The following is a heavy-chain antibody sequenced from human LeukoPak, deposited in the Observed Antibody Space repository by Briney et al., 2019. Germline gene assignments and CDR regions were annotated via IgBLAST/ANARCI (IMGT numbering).Heavy chain of an antibody. D-gene: IGHD4-17*01. V-gene: IGHV1-46*01. Sequence: GASVKVSCKASGYSFTSHYMHWVRQAPGQGLEWMGLINPRGTSTIYAEKFQGRIIMTRDMSTTTDYMELSSLKSDDTAVYYCARESWNGDYGDGFDMWGQGTMVTVSS. CDR2: INPRGTST. CDR1: GYSFTSHY. J-gene: IGHJ3*02. CDR3: ARESWNGDYGDGFDM.